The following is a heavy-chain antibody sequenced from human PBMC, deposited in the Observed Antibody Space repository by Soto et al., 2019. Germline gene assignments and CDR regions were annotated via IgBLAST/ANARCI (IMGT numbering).Heavy chain of an antibody. CDR3: ARVGRLYYYYGMDV. J-gene: IGHJ6*02. V-gene: IGHV3-73*01. D-gene: IGHD6-25*01. Sequence: GGSLRLSCAASGFTFSGSAMHWVRQASGKGLEWVGRIRSKANSYATAYAASVKGRFTISRDDSKNQFSLKLSSVTAADTAVYYCARVGRLYYYYGMDVWGQGTTVTVSS. CDR2: IRSKANSYAT. CDR1: GFTFSGSA.